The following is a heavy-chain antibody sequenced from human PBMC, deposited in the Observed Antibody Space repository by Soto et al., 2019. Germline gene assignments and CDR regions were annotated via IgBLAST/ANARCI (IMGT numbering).Heavy chain of an antibody. V-gene: IGHV5-51*01. J-gene: IGHJ6*02. Sequence: RKISCKGSGYSFTSYWIGWVRQMPGKGLEWMGIIYPGDSDTRYSPSFQGQVTISADKSISTAYLQWSSLKASDTAMYYCARHVYSYEFWSYYYGMDVWGQGTTVTVSS. CDR1: GYSFTSYW. CDR3: ARHVYSYEFWSYYYGMDV. D-gene: IGHD5-18*01. CDR2: IYPGDSDT.